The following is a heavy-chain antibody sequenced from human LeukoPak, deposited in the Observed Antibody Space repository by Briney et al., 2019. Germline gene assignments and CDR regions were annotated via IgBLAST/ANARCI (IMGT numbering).Heavy chain of an antibody. J-gene: IGHJ4*02. Sequence: ASVKVSCKASGYTFTSYDINWVRQATGQGLEWMGWMNPNSGNTGYAQKFQGRVTITRNTSISTAYMELSSLRSEDTAVYYCARGEIAARHGEFDYWGQGTLVTVSS. D-gene: IGHD6-6*01. CDR2: MNPNSGNT. CDR3: ARGEIAARHGEFDY. CDR1: GYTFTSYD. V-gene: IGHV1-8*03.